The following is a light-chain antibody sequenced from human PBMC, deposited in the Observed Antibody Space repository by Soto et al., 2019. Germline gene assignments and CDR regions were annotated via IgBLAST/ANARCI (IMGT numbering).Light chain of an antibody. J-gene: IGKJ1*01. Sequence: DIQMTQSPSTLSASVGDRVTITCRASQSISSWLAWYQQKPGKAPKLLIYKASTLESGVPLRFSGSGSGTEFTLTSSSLQPDDFATYHCQQYNSFWTFGQGTKVEIK. CDR3: QQYNSFWT. CDR2: KAS. CDR1: QSISSW. V-gene: IGKV1-5*03.